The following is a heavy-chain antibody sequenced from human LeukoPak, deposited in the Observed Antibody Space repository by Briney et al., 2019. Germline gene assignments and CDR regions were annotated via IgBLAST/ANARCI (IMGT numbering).Heavy chain of an antibody. J-gene: IGHJ4*02. CDR2: ITPDEIT. D-gene: IGHD1-1*01. CDR1: GFTFRNYW. V-gene: IGHV3-74*01. CDR3: ATERAGTSGYIVFDN. Sequence: PGGSLRLSCAASGFTFRNYWMHWVRQAPGKGLVCVSRITPDEITTYADSVKGRFTISRDNAKNMLYLQMNSLRAEDTAVYYCATERAGTSGYIVFDNWGQGTLVTVSS.